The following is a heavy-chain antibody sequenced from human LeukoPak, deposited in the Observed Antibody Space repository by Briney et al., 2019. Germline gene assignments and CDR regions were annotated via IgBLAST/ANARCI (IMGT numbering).Heavy chain of an antibody. CDR1: GFTFSSYG. V-gene: IGHV3-30*18. Sequence: GGSLRLSCAASGFTFSSYGMHWVRQAPGKGLEWVAGISHGGSNKYYADSVKGRFTISRDNSMNTLYLQMNSLRAEDTAVYYCAKGEFIYDFGSGYSDDAFDIWGQGTMVSVSS. D-gene: IGHD3-3*01. CDR2: ISHGGSNK. CDR3: AKGEFIYDFGSGYSDDAFDI. J-gene: IGHJ3*02.